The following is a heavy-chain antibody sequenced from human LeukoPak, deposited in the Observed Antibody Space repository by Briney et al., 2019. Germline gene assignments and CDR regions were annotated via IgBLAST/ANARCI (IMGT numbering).Heavy chain of an antibody. J-gene: IGHJ5*02. V-gene: IGHV3-23*01. CDR2: ISSSSDST. D-gene: IGHD3-10*01. CDR3: AKLLGEAGGP. CDR1: GFTFSSFG. Sequence: GSLRLSCAASGFTFSSFGMSWVRQAPGKGLEWVSAISSSSDSTYYADSVKGRFTISRDTSKNTLYLQMNSLRAEDTAVYYCAKLLGEAGGPWGQGTLVTVSS.